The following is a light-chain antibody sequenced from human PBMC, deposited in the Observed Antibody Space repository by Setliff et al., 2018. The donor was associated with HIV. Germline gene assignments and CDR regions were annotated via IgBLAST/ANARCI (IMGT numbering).Light chain of an antibody. CDR1: SSDVGGYNS. CDR3: CSYAGSNTLV. J-gene: IGLJ3*02. CDR2: GVN. V-gene: IGLV2-14*01. Sequence: QSVLTQPASVSGSPGQSITISCTGTSSDVGGYNSVSWYQHYPGKAPKVMIYGVNNRPSGVSNRFSGSKSGSTASLTISGLQAEDEADYYCCSYAGSNTLVFGGGTKVTVL.